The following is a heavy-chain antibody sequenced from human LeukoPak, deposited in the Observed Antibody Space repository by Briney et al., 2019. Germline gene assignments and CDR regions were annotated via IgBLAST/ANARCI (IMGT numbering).Heavy chain of an antibody. V-gene: IGHV5-51*01. J-gene: IGHJ5*02. CDR2: IYPGDSDT. CDR1: GYSFTSYW. CDR3: ARQGEAGPRSWYLGSFDP. Sequence: GESLKISCKGSGYSFTSYWIGWVRQMPGKGLEWMGIIYPGDSDTRYSPSFQGQVTISADKSISTAYLQWSSLKASDTAMYYCARQGEAGPRSWYLGSFDPWGQGTLVTVSS. D-gene: IGHD6-13*01.